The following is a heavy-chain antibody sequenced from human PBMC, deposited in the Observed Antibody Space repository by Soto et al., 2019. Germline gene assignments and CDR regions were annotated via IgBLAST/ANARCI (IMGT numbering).Heavy chain of an antibody. V-gene: IGHV3-30*18. CDR1: GFTFSSYG. J-gene: IGHJ6*02. CDR2: ISYDGSNK. D-gene: IGHD3-3*01. CDR3: AKEVWSGPMDV. Sequence: PGGSLRLSRAASGFTFSSYGMHWVRQAPGKGLEWVAVISYDGSNKYYADSVKGRFTISRDNSKNTLYLQMNSLRAEDTAVYYCAKEVWSGPMDVWGQGTTVTVSS.